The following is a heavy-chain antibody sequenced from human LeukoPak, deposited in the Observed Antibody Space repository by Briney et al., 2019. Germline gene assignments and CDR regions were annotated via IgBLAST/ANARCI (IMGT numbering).Heavy chain of an antibody. CDR2: IYYSGST. J-gene: IGHJ4*02. D-gene: IGHD4-11*01. CDR1: GGSISSGDYY. V-gene: IGHV4-30-4*08. Sequence: SQTLSLTCTVSGGSISSGDYYWSWIRQPPGKGLEWIGYIYYSGSTYYNPSLKSRVTISVDTSKNQFSLKLSSVTAADTAVYYCARDHSKDNYFDYWGQGTLVTVSS. CDR3: ARDHSKDNYFDY.